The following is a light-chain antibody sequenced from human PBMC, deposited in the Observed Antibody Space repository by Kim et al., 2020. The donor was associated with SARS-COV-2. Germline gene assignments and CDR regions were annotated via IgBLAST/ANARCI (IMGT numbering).Light chain of an antibody. CDR2: YAS. Sequence: SAVVGNRVTIPCRASQVITRWLAWYQQIPGKAPKLRISYASSLKTGVPSRFSGSGFGTEFILTISSLQPDDFASYYCQQYNSQPYTFGQGTKLEIK. CDR1: QVITRW. J-gene: IGKJ2*01. CDR3: QQYNSQPYT. V-gene: IGKV1-5*01.